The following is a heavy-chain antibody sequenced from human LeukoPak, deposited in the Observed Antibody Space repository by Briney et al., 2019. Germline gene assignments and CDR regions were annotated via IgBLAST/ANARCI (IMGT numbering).Heavy chain of an antibody. CDR1: GGTFSSQT. V-gene: IGHV1-69*05. CDR3: ARGHYGSGI. J-gene: IGHJ4*02. D-gene: IGHD3-10*01. Sequence: GSSVKVSFKASGGTFSSQTINWVRQAPGGGLEWMGRIIPVFGVADYAQKFQGRVTITTDEPTSTGYMELSSLTFDDTAVYYCARGHYGSGIWGQGTLVIVSS. CDR2: IIPVFGVA.